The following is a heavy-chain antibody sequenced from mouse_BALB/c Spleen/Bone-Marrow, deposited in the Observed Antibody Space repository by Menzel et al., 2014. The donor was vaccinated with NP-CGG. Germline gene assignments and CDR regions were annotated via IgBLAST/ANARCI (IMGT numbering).Heavy chain of an antibody. CDR1: GFTFSSYA. CDR2: ISSGGSYT. D-gene: IGHD2-14*01. J-gene: IGHJ3*01. V-gene: IGHV5-9-4*01. Sequence: EVQVVESGGDLVKPGGSLKLSCAASGFTFSSYAMSWVRQSPEKRLEWVAEISSGGSYTYYPDTVTGRFTISRDNAKKTLYLEMSSLRSEDTAMYYCARGVRQGPWFAYWGQGTLVTVSA. CDR3: ARGVRQGPWFAY.